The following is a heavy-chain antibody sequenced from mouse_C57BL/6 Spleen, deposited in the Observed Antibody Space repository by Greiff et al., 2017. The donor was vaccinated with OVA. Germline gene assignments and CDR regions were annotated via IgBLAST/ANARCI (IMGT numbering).Heavy chain of an antibody. CDR3: ARHYDGYPWFAY. V-gene: IGHV1-82*01. J-gene: IGHJ3*01. Sequence: VQLQQSGPELVKPGASVKISCKASGYAFSSSWMNWVKQRPGKGLEWIGRIYPGDGDTNYNGKFKGKATLTADKSSSTAYMQLSSLTSEDSAVYFCARHYDGYPWFAYWGQGTLVTVSA. CDR2: IYPGDGDT. CDR1: GYAFSSSW. D-gene: IGHD2-3*01.